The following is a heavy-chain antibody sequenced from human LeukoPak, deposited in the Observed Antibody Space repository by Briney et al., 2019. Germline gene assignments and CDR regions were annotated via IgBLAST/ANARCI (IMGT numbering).Heavy chain of an antibody. CDR3: AREGTRDTNWFDP. CDR1: GGSISSYY. CDR2: IYYSGST. D-gene: IGHD1-1*01. Sequence: SETLSLTCTVSGGSISSYYWSWIRQPPGKGLEWIGYIYYSGSTNYNPSLKSRGTISVDTSKNQFSLKLSSVTAADTAVYYCAREGTRDTNWFDPWGQGTLVTVSS. V-gene: IGHV4-59*01. J-gene: IGHJ5*02.